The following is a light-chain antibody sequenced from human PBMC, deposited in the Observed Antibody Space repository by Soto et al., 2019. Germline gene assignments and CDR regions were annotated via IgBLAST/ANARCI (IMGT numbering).Light chain of an antibody. Sequence: DIQMPQYPSSVSASVGYRVTITYRASQGISSWLAWYQQKPGKAPKLLIYASSSLQSGVPSRFSGSGSGTDFTLTISILQPEDFAPYYCQQGNSFPLTFGGGTKVEIQ. CDR3: QQGNSFPLT. V-gene: IGKV1-12*01. CDR2: ASS. CDR1: QGISSW. J-gene: IGKJ4*01.